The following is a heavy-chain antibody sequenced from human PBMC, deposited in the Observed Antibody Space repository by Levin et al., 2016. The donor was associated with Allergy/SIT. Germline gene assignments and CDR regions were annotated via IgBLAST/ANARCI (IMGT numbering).Heavy chain of an antibody. D-gene: IGHD6-19*01. J-gene: IGHJ5*02. V-gene: IGHV3-53*01. Sequence: VRQAPGKGLEWVAVIYGGGTTYYSDSVNGRFTISRDNSKNTLYLQMNSLRAEDTAVYYCARDAVAGTKGRWFDPWGQGTLVTVSS. CDR3: ARDAVAGTKGRWFDP. CDR2: IYGGGTT.